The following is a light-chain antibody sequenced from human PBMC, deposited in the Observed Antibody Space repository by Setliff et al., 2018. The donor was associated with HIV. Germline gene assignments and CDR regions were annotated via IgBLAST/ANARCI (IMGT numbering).Light chain of an antibody. CDR2: DVN. Sequence: QSALTQPRSVSGSPGQSVTISCTGTSSDVGENNYVSWYQDHPGKAPKLMIYDVNKRPSGVPDRFSGSKSGNTAFLTISGLQADDEADYYCCSFAGIYVFGTGTKVTVL. V-gene: IGLV2-11*01. CDR3: CSFAGIYV. CDR1: SSDVGENNY. J-gene: IGLJ1*01.